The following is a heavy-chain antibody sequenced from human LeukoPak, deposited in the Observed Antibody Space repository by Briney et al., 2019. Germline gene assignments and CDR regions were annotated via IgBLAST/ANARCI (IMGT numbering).Heavy chain of an antibody. D-gene: IGHD1-26*01. Sequence: ASVKVSCKASGYTFTGYYMHWVRQAPGQGLEWMGWINPNSGGTNYAQKFQGKVTMTRDTSISTAYMELSRLRSDDTAVYYCARVSSSGIFTLDYWGQGTLVTVSS. J-gene: IGHJ4*02. CDR2: INPNSGGT. CDR1: GYTFTGYY. V-gene: IGHV1-2*02. CDR3: ARVSSSGIFTLDY.